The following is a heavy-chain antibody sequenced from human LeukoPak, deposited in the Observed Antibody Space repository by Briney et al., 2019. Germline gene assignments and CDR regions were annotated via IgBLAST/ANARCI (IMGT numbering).Heavy chain of an antibody. CDR2: IYHSGST. CDR3: AGTVGATNNFDY. Sequence: SETLSLTCTVFGGSISSSSYYWGWIRQPPGKGLEWIGSIYHSGSTYYNPSLKSRVTISVDTSKNQFSLKLSSVTAADTAVYYCAGTVGATNNFDYWGQGTLVTVSS. D-gene: IGHD1-26*01. V-gene: IGHV4-39*07. J-gene: IGHJ4*02. CDR1: GGSISSSSYY.